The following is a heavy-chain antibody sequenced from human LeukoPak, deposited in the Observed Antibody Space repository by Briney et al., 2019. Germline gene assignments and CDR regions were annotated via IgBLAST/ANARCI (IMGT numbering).Heavy chain of an antibody. Sequence: GGSLRLSCAASGFDFQNHVIHGVRQVPGKGLEWVAVISHHVNVKFYADSVKGRLTISRDNSAKTVYLQMNSLRTEDAAVYYCARDFLRGSPDFFDYWGQGTLVTVSS. D-gene: IGHD3-16*01. V-gene: IGHV3-30-3*01. CDR3: ARDFLRGSPDFFDY. CDR1: GFDFQNHV. J-gene: IGHJ4*02. CDR2: ISHHVNVK.